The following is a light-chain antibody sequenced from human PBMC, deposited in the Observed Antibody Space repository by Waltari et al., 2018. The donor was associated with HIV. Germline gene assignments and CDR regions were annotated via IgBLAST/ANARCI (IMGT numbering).Light chain of an antibody. CDR3: QQYGTSPWT. V-gene: IGKV3-20*01. CDR1: QSVSSSY. CDR2: GAS. Sequence: EIVLTQSPGTLSLSPGERATLSCRASQSVSSSYLAWYQQKPGQAPRLLIYGASSRATGIPDRFGGSGSGTDFTLTISRLDPEDSGVYYCQQYGTSPWTFGQGTKVEVK. J-gene: IGKJ1*01.